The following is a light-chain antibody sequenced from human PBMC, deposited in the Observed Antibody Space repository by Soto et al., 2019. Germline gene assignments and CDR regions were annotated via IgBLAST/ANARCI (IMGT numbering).Light chain of an antibody. J-gene: IGLJ1*01. Sequence: QSVLTQPPSVSAAPGQEVTISCSGNSSNVGTHGVSWFQQLPGKAPKLLIYEDSQRPSGIPERFSGSKSGTSATLGITGLQTGDEADYYCGTWDSSLRALFGSGTKVTV. CDR2: EDS. CDR1: SSNVGTHG. CDR3: GTWDSSLRAL. V-gene: IGLV1-51*02.